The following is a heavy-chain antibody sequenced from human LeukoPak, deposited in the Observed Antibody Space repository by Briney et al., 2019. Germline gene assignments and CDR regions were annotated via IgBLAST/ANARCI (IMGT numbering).Heavy chain of an antibody. J-gene: IGHJ5*02. V-gene: IGHV4-39*01. CDR1: GGYVSDSSYH. Sequence: SETLSLTCNVSGGYVSDSSYHWGWIRQPPGKALEWIATIYYRGNTYYSPSLKSRVTISLDTSKNQLSLKVTSVTAADTAVYYCVRHPNGFCDHWGQGTLVTVSS. CDR3: VRHPNGFCDH. CDR2: IYYRGNT. D-gene: IGHD2-8*01.